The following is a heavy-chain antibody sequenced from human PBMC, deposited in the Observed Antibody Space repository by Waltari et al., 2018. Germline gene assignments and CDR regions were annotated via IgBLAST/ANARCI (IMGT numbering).Heavy chain of an antibody. CDR2: INFNTGGT. CDR1: GNTLSGYF. V-gene: IGHV1-2*02. J-gene: IGHJ6*02. CDR3: ATDRGGYPGMDV. Sequence: QVLLAQSGAEVKMPGASVRVSCSGNTLSGYFLHLVQPAPGQGLEWMGWINFNTGGTLYAQKFQGRVTMTRDTSIATAYMELSGLRYDDTAVYYCATDRGGYPGMDVWGQGTTVTVSS. D-gene: IGHD5-12*01.